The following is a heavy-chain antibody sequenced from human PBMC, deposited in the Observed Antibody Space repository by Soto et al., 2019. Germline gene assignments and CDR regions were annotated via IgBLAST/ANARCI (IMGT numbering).Heavy chain of an antibody. J-gene: IGHJ4*02. CDR2: IYYSGST. D-gene: IGHD4-17*01. V-gene: IGHV4-59*01. CDR1: GGSITSYY. Sequence: SETLSLTCTVSGGSITSYYWSWIRQPPGKGLEWIGYIYYSGSTKYNPSLKSRVTISVDTSKNQFSLKLSSVTAADTAVYYCARASDYGDYGRFEYWGQGTLVTRLL. CDR3: ARASDYGDYGRFEY.